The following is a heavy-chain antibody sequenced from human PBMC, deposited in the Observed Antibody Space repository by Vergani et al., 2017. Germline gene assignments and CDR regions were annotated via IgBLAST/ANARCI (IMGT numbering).Heavy chain of an antibody. Sequence: QVQLVESGGGVVQPGRSLRLSCAASGFTFSSYAMHWVRQAPGKGLEWVAVISYDGSNKYYADSVKGRFTISRDNSKITLYLQMNSLRAEDTAVYYCARGSITMIVVVNLALGYWGQGTLVTVSS. CDR1: GFTFSSYA. CDR2: ISYDGSNK. D-gene: IGHD3-22*01. V-gene: IGHV3-30-3*01. J-gene: IGHJ4*02. CDR3: ARGSITMIVVVNLALGY.